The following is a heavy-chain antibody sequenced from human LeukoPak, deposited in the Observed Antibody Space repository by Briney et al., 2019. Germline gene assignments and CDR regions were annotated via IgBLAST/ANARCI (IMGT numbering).Heavy chain of an antibody. CDR2: LSGST. J-gene: IGHJ5*02. V-gene: IGHV4-39*01. CDR3: ARSVVVPAAFNWLDP. D-gene: IGHD2-2*01. CDR1: VGSISSSNYY. Sequence: SETLSLTCTVSVGSISSSNYYCGWIRQPPGKGLEWLGSLSGSTYYNPSLKSRVTISGDTSKNQFSLNLSSVTAADTAVYYCARSVVVPAAFNWLDPWGQGILVTVSS.